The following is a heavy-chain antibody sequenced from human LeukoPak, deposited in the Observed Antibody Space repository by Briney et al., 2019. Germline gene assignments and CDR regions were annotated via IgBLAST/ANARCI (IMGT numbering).Heavy chain of an antibody. V-gene: IGHV3-23*01. CDR2: ISQGT. CDR3: ASSWTIAVAGRKYYFQY. CDR1: GFTFSDYA. J-gene: IGHJ4*02. Sequence: PGGSLRLSCAASGFTFSDYAMNWVRQAPGKGLEWVSTISQGTYYVDSVKGWFTISRDNSKNTLYLQMHSLRAEDTAVYYCASSWTIAVAGRKYYFQYWGQGTLVTVSS. D-gene: IGHD6-19*01.